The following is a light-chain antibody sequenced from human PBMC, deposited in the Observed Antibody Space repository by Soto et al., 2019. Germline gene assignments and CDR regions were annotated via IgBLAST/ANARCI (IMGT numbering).Light chain of an antibody. CDR2: AAS. CDR1: QSVSSN. Sequence: EIVMTQSPATLSVSPWERATLSCRASQSVSSNLAWYQQKPGQAPSLLIYAASTRHTGTPARFSGSGSGTEFTLTISSLQPEDFAVYYCQQYISCPLTFGGGTKVDIK. V-gene: IGKV3-15*01. J-gene: IGKJ4*01. CDR3: QQYISCPLT.